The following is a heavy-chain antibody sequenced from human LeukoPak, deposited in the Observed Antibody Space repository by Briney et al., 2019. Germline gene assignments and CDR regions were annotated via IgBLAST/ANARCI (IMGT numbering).Heavy chain of an antibody. J-gene: IGHJ5*02. CDR3: ARDQYSSSWYEGWFDP. Sequence: GGSLRLSCAASGFTFSTYAMHWVRQAPGKGLEWVAVISYDGSNKYYADSVKGRFTISRDNSKNTLYLQMNSLRAEDTAVYYCARDQYSSSWYEGWFDPWGQGTLVTVSS. CDR1: GFTFSTYA. CDR2: ISYDGSNK. V-gene: IGHV3-30*04. D-gene: IGHD6-13*01.